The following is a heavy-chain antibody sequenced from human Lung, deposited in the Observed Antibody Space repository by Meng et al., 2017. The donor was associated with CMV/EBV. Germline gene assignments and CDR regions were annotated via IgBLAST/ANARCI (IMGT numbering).Heavy chain of an antibody. CDR1: GGSISSYY. CDR2: IYYSGST. V-gene: IGHV4-59*01. CDR3: ARTRGRGGNGPFDY. Sequence: LXXTVSGGSISSYYWSWIRQPPGKGLEWIGYIYYSGSTNYNPSLKSRVTISVDTSKNQFSLKLSSVTAADTAVYYCARTRGRGGNGPFDYSGQGTLVTVSS. J-gene: IGHJ4*02. D-gene: IGHD2-15*01.